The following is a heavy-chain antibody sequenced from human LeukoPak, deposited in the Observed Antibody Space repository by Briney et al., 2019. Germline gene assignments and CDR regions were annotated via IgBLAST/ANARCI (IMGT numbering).Heavy chain of an antibody. CDR2: INWDSSSM. D-gene: IGHD3-22*01. J-gene: IGHJ4*02. CDR1: GVDFGDHA. CDR3: ARDMSYDSSGANFDF. V-gene: IGHV3-9*01. Sequence: PGGSLRLSCEISGVDFGDHAMHWVRQAPGEGLEWISRINWDSSSMTYADSVRGRFTISRDNAKNSLSLQMNSLRVEDTAFYYCARDMSYDSSGANFDFWGQGTLVTVSS.